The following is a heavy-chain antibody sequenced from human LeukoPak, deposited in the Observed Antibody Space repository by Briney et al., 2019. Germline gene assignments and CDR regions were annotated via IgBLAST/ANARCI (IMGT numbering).Heavy chain of an antibody. V-gene: IGHV4-34*01. CDR3: ARGKRVWFGELMTSFSYFYIDV. Sequence: KPSETLSLTCAVNGGSFSDYLWTWIRQSPGKGLEWIGEINQGERTNFNPSLKSRVTISADRSKYHFSLTLRSVTAADTAVYYCARGKRVWFGELMTSFSYFYIDVWGRGTTVIVSS. CDR1: GGSFSDYL. D-gene: IGHD3-10*01. J-gene: IGHJ6*03. CDR2: INQGERT.